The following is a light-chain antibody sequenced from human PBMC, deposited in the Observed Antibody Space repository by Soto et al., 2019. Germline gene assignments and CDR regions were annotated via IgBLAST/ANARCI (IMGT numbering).Light chain of an antibody. Sequence: DIQMTQSPSTLSASVGDRVTITCRASQSISSWLAWYQQKPGKAPKLLIYAASSLQSGVPSRFSGSGYGTDFTLTISSLQPEDFATYYCQQANSFPVTFGGGTKVDI. CDR3: QQANSFPVT. V-gene: IGKV1-12*01. CDR1: QSISSW. J-gene: IGKJ4*01. CDR2: AAS.